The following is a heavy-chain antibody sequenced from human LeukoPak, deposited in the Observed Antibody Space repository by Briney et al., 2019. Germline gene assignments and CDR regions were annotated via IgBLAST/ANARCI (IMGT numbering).Heavy chain of an antibody. CDR2: IYPHDSDT. CDR1: GYSFTSYW. J-gene: IGHJ4*02. V-gene: IGHV5-51*01. D-gene: IGHD3-16*02. CDR3: AGGRGSYRQFDY. Sequence: GESLKISCKGSGYSFTSYWIAWVRQMPGKGLEWMGVIYPHDSDTRYSPSFQDQVTISADRSISTAYLHWSSLKASDTAMYYCAGGRGSYRQFDYWGQGTQVTDSS.